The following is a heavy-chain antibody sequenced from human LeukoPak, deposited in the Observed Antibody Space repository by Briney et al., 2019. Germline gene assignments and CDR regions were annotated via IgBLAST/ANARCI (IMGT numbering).Heavy chain of an antibody. J-gene: IGHJ4*02. CDR1: GFTFSSYG. Sequence: GGSLRLSCAASGFTFSSYGMHWVRQAPGKGLEWVAFISYDGSTKTYADSVKGRFTTSRDISLHLQMNSLRAEDTAVYYCVRNNNNDYWGQGTLVTVSS. CDR3: VRNNNNDY. D-gene: IGHD2/OR15-2a*01. CDR2: ISYDGSTK. V-gene: IGHV3-30*02.